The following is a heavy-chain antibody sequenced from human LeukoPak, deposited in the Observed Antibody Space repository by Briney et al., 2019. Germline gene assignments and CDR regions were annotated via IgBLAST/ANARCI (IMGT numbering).Heavy chain of an antibody. Sequence: ASVKVSCTASGYTFTSYDINWVRQATGQGLEWMGWMNPNSGNTGYAQKFQGRVTITRNASVSTAYMELSSLRSEDPAVYYCARGPSIAAAGIGENWGQGTLVTVSS. CDR3: ARGPSIAAAGIGEN. CDR2: MNPNSGNT. J-gene: IGHJ4*02. CDR1: GYTFTSYD. V-gene: IGHV1-8*03. D-gene: IGHD6-13*01.